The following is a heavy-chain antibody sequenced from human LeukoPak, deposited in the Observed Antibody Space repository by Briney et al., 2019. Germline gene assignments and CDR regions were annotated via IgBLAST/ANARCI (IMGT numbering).Heavy chain of an antibody. V-gene: IGHV4-39*07. D-gene: IGHD3-10*01. CDR1: GDSISSSSYY. CDR2: IYYSGST. CDR3: AEGRPDY. Sequence: SETLSLTCTVSGDSISSSSYYWGWIRQPPGKGLEWIGSIYYSGSTYYNPSLKSRVTISVDTSKNQFSLKLSSVAAADTAVYYCAEGRPDYWGQGTLVTVSS. J-gene: IGHJ4*02.